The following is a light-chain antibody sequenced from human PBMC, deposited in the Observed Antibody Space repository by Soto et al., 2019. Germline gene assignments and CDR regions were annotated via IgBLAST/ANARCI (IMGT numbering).Light chain of an antibody. CDR3: QQYYNWPLT. CDR1: QSVSTN. J-gene: IGKJ1*01. CDR2: GAS. Sequence: EIVMTQSPGTLSVSPGEGATLSCRASQSVSTNLAWYQQKPDQAPRLLIYGASTTATGMPARFTGSGSGTEFTLTISSLQSEDFAVYYCQQYYNWPLTFGQGTRVEI. V-gene: IGKV3-15*01.